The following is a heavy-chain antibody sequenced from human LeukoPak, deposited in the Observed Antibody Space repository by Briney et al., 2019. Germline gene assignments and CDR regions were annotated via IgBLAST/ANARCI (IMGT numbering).Heavy chain of an antibody. V-gene: IGHV3-7*01. CDR3: AREGGSTGYDLYDY. Sequence: PGGSLRLSCAASGFTFSSYWMAWVRQTPGKGLEWVANIKHDASEKYYVDSVKGRFTISRDNAQNSFYLQMNSLRAEDTAVYYCAREGGSTGYDLYDYWGQGTLVTVSS. D-gene: IGHD5-12*01. J-gene: IGHJ4*02. CDR2: IKHDASEK. CDR1: GFTFSSYW.